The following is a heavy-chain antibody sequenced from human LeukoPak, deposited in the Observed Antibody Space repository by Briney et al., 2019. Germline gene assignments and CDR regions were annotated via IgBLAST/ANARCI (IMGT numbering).Heavy chain of an antibody. Sequence: GGSLRLSCAASGFTFSSYSMNWVRQAPGKGLEWDSSISSSSYIYYADSVKGRFTISRDNAKNSLYLQMNSLRAEDTAVYYCAFYDFWSGSVGGYWGQGTLVTVSS. J-gene: IGHJ4*02. V-gene: IGHV3-21*01. CDR2: ISSSSYI. D-gene: IGHD3-3*01. CDR3: AFYDFWSGSVGGY. CDR1: GFTFSSYS.